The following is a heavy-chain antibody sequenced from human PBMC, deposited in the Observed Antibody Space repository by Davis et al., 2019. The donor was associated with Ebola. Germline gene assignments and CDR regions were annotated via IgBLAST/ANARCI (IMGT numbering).Heavy chain of an antibody. CDR2: INYSEIT. D-gene: IGHD2/OR15-2a*01. V-gene: IGHV4-34*01. CDR1: GGSFNGYF. J-gene: IGHJ4*02. CDR3: ARTDESSAFSFDS. Sequence: PSETLSLTCAVYGGSFNGYFWNWIRQSPGKGLEWIGEINYSEITNYNPSLKSRVTVSVDRSKNQFSLKLSSVTAADTAVYYCARTDESSAFSFDSWGQGTLLTVSS.